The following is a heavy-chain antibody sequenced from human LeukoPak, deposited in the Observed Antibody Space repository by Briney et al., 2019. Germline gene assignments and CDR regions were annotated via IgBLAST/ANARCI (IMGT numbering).Heavy chain of an antibody. D-gene: IGHD6-13*01. J-gene: IGHJ4*02. V-gene: IGHV4-39*01. CDR2: IYYSGST. CDR1: GGSISSSSHY. Sequence: PSETLSLTCTVSGGSISSSSHYWGWIRQPPGKGLEWIGSIYYSGSTYYNPSLKSRVTISVDTSKNQFSLKLSSVTAADTAVYYCARHGYSSSFYFDYWGQGTLVTVSS. CDR3: ARHGYSSSFYFDY.